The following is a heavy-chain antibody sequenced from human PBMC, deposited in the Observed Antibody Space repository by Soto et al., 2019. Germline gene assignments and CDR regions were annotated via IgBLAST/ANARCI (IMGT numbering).Heavy chain of an antibody. D-gene: IGHD2-15*01. CDR3: ARRGSIVVVVDPRAARFDY. V-gene: IGHV4-34*01. J-gene: IGHJ4*02. CDR2: INHSGST. Sequence: PSEPLSLTCAVSGGSFSGYYWSWIRQPPGKGLEWIGEINHSGSTNYNPSLKSRVTISVDTSKNQFSLKLSSVTAADTAVYYCARRGSIVVVVDPRAARFDYWGQGTLVTVSS. CDR1: GGSFSGYY.